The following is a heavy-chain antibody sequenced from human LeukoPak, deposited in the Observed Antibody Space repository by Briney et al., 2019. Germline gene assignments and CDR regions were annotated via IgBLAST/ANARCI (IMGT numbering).Heavy chain of an antibody. CDR1: GYFISSGYY. D-gene: IGHD6-19*01. J-gene: IGHJ4*02. Sequence: TSETLSLTCTVSGYFISSGYYWGWIRQPPGKGLQWIGSIHHSGSTYYNPSLKSRVTISVDTSKNQFSLKLSSVTAADTAVYYCARTSSSGLVGGCYFDYWGQGTLVTVSS. CDR3: ARTSSSGLVGGCYFDY. V-gene: IGHV4-38-2*02. CDR2: IHHSGST.